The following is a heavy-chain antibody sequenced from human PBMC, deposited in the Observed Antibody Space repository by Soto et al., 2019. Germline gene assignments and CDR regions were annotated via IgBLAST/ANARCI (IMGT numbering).Heavy chain of an antibody. Sequence: EVQLVESGGGLVQPGGSQRLSCEASGFTFSSHWMHWVRQVPGKGLVWVSRLNGDGTTTNYADTVKGGFTISRDNAKNTVYLQMSSMRAEDTAVYYCARGIRIYYAMDVWGQGTTVTVSS. CDR1: GFTFSSHW. CDR3: ARGIRIYYAMDV. D-gene: IGHD2-15*01. J-gene: IGHJ6*02. V-gene: IGHV3-74*01. CDR2: LNGDGTTT.